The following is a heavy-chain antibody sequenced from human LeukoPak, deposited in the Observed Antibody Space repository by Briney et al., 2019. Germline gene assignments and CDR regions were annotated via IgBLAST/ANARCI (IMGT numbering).Heavy chain of an antibody. D-gene: IGHD2-2*01. V-gene: IGHV4-34*01. CDR2: INHSGST. CDR1: GGSFSDYY. J-gene: IGHJ4*02. Sequence: SETLSLTCAVYGGSFSDYYWSWIRQPPGKGLEWIGEINHSGSTHYNPSLKSRVTISVDTSKNQFSLELTSVTAADTAVYYCATYALDYWGQGTLVTVSS. CDR3: ATYALDY.